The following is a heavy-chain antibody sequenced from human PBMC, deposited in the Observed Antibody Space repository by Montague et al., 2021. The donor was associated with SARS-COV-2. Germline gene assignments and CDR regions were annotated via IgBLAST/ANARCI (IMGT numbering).Heavy chain of an antibody. CDR1: GASIDTGNHY. CDR3: GRDSVSYGLDV. D-gene: IGHD3-16*01. V-gene: IGHV4-61*09. J-gene: IGHJ6*02. CDR2: IYNSGPT. Sequence: TLSLTCRVSGASIDTGNHYWTWIRQSAGLGLEWIGNIYNSGPTNYNPSLKSRVTISLDRAKNHFSLLLSSVTAADTATYYCGRDSVSYGLDVWGQGTTVTVSS.